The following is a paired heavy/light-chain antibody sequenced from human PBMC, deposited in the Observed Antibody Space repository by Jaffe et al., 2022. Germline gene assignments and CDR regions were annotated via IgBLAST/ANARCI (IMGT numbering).Light chain of an antibody. CDR2: AAS. V-gene: IGKV1-NL1*01. CDR1: QGISNS. J-gene: IGKJ1*01. Sequence: DIQMTQSPSSLSASVGDRVTITCRASQGISNSLAWYQQKPGKAPKLLLYAASRLESGVPSRFSGSGSGTDYTLTISSLQPEDFATYYCQQYYSTSGTFGQGTKVEIK. CDR3: QQYYSTSGT.
Heavy chain of an antibody. D-gene: IGHD3-22*01. J-gene: IGHJ3*02. CDR2: IYPGDSDT. CDR1: GYSFTSYW. CDR3: ARLAPITGYYYDSSGYHGPGGAFDI. Sequence: EVQLVQSGAEVKKPGESLKISCKGSGYSFTSYWIGWVRQMPGKGLEWMGIIYPGDSDTRYSPSFQGQVTISADKSISTAYLQWSSLKASDTAMYYCARLAPITGYYYDSSGYHGPGGAFDIWGQGTMVTVSS. V-gene: IGHV5-51*03.